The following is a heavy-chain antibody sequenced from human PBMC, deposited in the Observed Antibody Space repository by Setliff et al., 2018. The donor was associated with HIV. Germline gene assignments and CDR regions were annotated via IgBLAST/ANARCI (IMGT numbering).Heavy chain of an antibody. V-gene: IGHV1-2*02. CDR2: IDPHTGGP. Sequence: ASVKVSCKASGYTFTGHYMHWVRQAPGQGLQWMGWIDPHTGGPQYSQKFLGRVTMTRDTSISTVYMELTSLRSDDTAIYYCARFAGGYFYIDFWGPGTLVTVSS. CDR1: GYTFTGHY. CDR3: ARFAGGYFYIDF. J-gene: IGHJ4*02. D-gene: IGHD5-18*01.